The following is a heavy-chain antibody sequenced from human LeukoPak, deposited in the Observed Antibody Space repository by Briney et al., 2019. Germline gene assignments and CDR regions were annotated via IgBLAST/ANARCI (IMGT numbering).Heavy chain of an antibody. J-gene: IGHJ3*02. CDR2: IIPIFGTA. V-gene: IGHV1-69*06. D-gene: IGHD3-22*01. CDR1: GGTFSSYA. CDR3: ARDSPYDSSGYYFDDAFDI. Sequence: SVKVSCKASGGTFSSYAISWVRQAPGQGLEWMGGIIPIFGTANYAQKFQGRVTITADKSTSTAYMGLRSLRSDDTAVYYCARDSPYDSSGYYFDDAFDIWGQGTMVTVSS.